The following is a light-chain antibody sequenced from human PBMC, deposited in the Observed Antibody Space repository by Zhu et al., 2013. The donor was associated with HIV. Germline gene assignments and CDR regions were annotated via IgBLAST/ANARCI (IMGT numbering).Light chain of an antibody. Sequence: DIQLTQSPSTLATSVGDRVTITCRASQSISNWLAWYQQKPGKAPKLLIYDASKLESGVPSRFSGSGSGTEFSLTISSLQPEDFATYYCQQLNSYPRTFGQGTKVEIK. J-gene: IGKJ1*01. V-gene: IGKV1-5*01. CDR2: DAS. CDR1: QSISNW. CDR3: QQLNSYPRT.